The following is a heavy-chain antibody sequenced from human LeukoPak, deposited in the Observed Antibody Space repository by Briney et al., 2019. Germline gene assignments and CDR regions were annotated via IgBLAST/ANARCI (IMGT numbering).Heavy chain of an antibody. V-gene: IGHV3-23*01. CDR1: GFTVSNNY. D-gene: IGHD3-22*01. CDR2: ISGSGGST. CDR3: AKVSGSSGSFDY. Sequence: GSLRLSCAVSGFTVSNNYMSWVRQAPGKGLEWVSAISGSGGSTYYADSVKGRFTISRDNSKNTLYLQMNSLRAEDTAVYYCAKVSGSSGSFDYWGQGTLVTVSS. J-gene: IGHJ4*02.